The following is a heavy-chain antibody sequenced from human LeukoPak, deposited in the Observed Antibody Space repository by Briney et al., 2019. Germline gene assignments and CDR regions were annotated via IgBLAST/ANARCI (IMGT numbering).Heavy chain of an antibody. J-gene: IGHJ6*02. D-gene: IGHD5-18*01. CDR2: ISWNSGSI. CDR3: ARDRNGYSYGYGYYYYYGMDV. CDR1: GFTFDDYA. V-gene: IGHV3-9*01. Sequence: QTGGSLRLSCAASGFTFDDYAMHWVRQAPGKGLEWVSGISWNSGSIGYADSVKGRFTISRDNAKNSLYLQMNSLRAEDTAVYYCARDRNGYSYGYGYYYYYGMDVWGQGTTVTVSS.